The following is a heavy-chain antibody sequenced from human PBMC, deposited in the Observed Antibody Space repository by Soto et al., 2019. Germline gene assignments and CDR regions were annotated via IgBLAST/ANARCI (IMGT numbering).Heavy chain of an antibody. Sequence: GGSLRLSCAASGFTFSSYSMNWVRQAPGKGLEWVSSISSSSSYIYYADSVKGRFTISRDNAKNSLYLQMNSLRAEDTAVYYCASEEYSSSSIFDYWGQGTLVTVSS. CDR3: ASEEYSSSSIFDY. CDR2: ISSSSSYI. D-gene: IGHD6-6*01. J-gene: IGHJ4*02. V-gene: IGHV3-21*01. CDR1: GFTFSSYS.